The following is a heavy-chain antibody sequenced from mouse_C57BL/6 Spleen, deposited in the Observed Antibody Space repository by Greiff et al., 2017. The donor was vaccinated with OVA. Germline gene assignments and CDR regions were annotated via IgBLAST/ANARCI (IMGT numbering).Heavy chain of an antibody. V-gene: IGHV5-17*01. J-gene: IGHJ4*01. CDR1: GFTFSDYG. D-gene: IGHD1-1*01. Sequence: EVKLMESGGGLVKPGGSLKLSCAASGFTFSDYGMHWVRQAPEKGLEWVAYISSGSSTIYYADTVKGRFTISRDNAKNTLFLQMTSLRSEDTAMYYCARDDYYGSSYDYAMDYWGQGTSVTVSS. CDR3: ARDDYYGSSYDYAMDY. CDR2: ISSGSSTI.